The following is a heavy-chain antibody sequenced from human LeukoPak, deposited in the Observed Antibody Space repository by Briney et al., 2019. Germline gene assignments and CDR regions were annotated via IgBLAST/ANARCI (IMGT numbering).Heavy chain of an antibody. J-gene: IGHJ4*02. D-gene: IGHD1-1*01. CDR2: VFYSGST. Sequence: PSETLSLTCTGSGGSISSSHWTWIRQPPGKGLEWIGYVFYSGSTNYNPSLKSRVTISIGTAKDRFSLRLTSVTAADTAVYYCARLGVHNRKDWGEGILVTVSS. V-gene: IGHV4-59*01. CDR3: ARLGVHNRKD. CDR1: GGSISSSH.